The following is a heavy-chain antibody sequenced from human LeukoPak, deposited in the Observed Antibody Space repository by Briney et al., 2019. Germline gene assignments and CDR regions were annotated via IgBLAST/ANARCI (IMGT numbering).Heavy chain of an antibody. Sequence: GGSLRLSCAASGFTFSSYAMHWVRQAPGKGLEWVAVISYDGSNKYYADSVKGRFTISRDNSKNTLYLLMNSLRAEDTAVYYCASTELTDYWGQGTLVTVSS. V-gene: IGHV3-30-3*01. CDR3: ASTELTDY. D-gene: IGHD3-10*01. CDR2: ISYDGSNK. CDR1: GFTFSSYA. J-gene: IGHJ4*02.